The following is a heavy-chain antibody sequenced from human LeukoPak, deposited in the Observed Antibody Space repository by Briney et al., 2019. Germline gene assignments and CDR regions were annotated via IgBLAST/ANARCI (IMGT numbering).Heavy chain of an antibody. Sequence: ASVKVSCKASGYTFTGYYMHWVRQAPGQGLEWMGWINPNSGGTNYAQKFQGRVTMTRDTSISTAYMELSRLRSDDTAVYYCARADNFDRYVVDYWGQGTLVTVSS. CDR2: INPNSGGT. D-gene: IGHD3-9*01. J-gene: IGHJ4*02. CDR1: GYTFTGYY. V-gene: IGHV1-2*02. CDR3: ARADNFDRYVVDY.